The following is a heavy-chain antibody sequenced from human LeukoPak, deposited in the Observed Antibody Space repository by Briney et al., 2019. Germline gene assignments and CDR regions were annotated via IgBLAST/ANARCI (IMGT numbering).Heavy chain of an antibody. CDR2: INPNSGGT. CDR1: GYTFTGYY. Sequence: ASVKVSCKASGYTFTGYYMHWVRQAPGQGLEWMGWINPNSGGTNYAQKLQGRVTMTTDTSTSTAYMELRSLRSDDTAVYYCARVDWHHYYDSSGFFDYWGQGTLVTVSS. D-gene: IGHD3-22*01. J-gene: IGHJ4*02. V-gene: IGHV1-2*02. CDR3: ARVDWHHYYDSSGFFDY.